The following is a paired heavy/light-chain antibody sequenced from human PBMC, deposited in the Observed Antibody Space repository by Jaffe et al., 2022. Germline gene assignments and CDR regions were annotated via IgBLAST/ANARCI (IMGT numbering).Heavy chain of an antibody. CDR1: GYSFTSYW. CDR3: VKDPSRGELQDRHAFDI. D-gene: IGHD1-26*01. Sequence: EVQLVQSGAEVKKPGESLKISCKGSGYSFTSYWIGWVRQMPGKGLEWMGIIYPGDSDTRYSPSFQGQVTISADKSISTAYLQWSSLKASDTAMYYCVKDPSRGELQDRHAFDIWGQGTMVTVSS. V-gene: IGHV5-51*03. CDR2: IYPGDSDT. J-gene: IGHJ3*02.
Light chain of an antibody. V-gene: IGKV1-5*03. Sequence: DIQMTQSPSTLSASVGDRVTITCRASQSISSWLAWYQQKPGKAPKLLIYKASSLESGVPSRFSGSGSGTEFTLTISSLQPDDFATYYCQQYNSYSLYTFGQGTKLEIK. J-gene: IGKJ2*01. CDR3: QQYNSYSLYT. CDR2: KAS. CDR1: QSISSW.